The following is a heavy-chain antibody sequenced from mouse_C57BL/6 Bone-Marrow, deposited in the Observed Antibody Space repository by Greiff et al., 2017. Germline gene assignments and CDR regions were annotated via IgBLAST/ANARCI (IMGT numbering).Heavy chain of an antibody. V-gene: IGHV1-69*01. CDR2: IDPSDSYT. CDR1: GYTFTSSW. Sequence: QVQLQQPGAELVMPGASVKLSCKASGYTFTSSWMHWVKQRPGQGLEWIGEIDPSDSYTNYNQKFKGKSTLTVDKSSSTAFMQLSRLTSEDSAVYYCARSAQSTRGFDDGGQGTTRTVSS. D-gene: IGHD3-2*02. CDR3: ARSAQSTRGFDD. J-gene: IGHJ2*01.